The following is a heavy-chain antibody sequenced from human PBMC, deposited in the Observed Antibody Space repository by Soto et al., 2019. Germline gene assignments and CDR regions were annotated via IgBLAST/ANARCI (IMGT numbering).Heavy chain of an antibody. CDR3: ARTKDIVVVPAATWFDP. Sequence: ASETLSLTCTVSGGSISSYYWSWIRQPPGKGLEWIGYIYYSGSTNYNPSLKSRVTISVDTSKNQFSLKLSSVTAADTAVYYCARTKDIVVVPAATWFDPWGQGTLVTVSS. V-gene: IGHV4-59*01. J-gene: IGHJ5*02. CDR2: IYYSGST. D-gene: IGHD2-2*01. CDR1: GGSISSYY.